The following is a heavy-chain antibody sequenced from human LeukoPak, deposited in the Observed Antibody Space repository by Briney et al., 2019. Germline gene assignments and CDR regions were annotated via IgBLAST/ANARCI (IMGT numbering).Heavy chain of an antibody. J-gene: IGHJ4*02. CDR1: GGSISSSSYY. CDR3: AKSGGYGLIDY. V-gene: IGHV4-39*01. Sequence: PSETLSLTCTVSGGSISSSSYYWGWIRQPPGKGLEWIGNIYYSGSTYYNESLKSRVTISIDTSKNQFSLKLNSVTAADTAMYYCAKSGGYGLIDYWGQGTLVTVSS. CDR2: IYYSGST. D-gene: IGHD1-26*01.